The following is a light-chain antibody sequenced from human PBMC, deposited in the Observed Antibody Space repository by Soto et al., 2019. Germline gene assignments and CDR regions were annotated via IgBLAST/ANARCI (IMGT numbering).Light chain of an antibody. Sequence: DIQMTQSPSSLSASLGDRVNITCRGSQSISSYLNWYQQKPGKAPKLLIYAASSLQSGVPSRFSGSGSGTDFTLTISSLQPEDFATYYCQQSYSTPPITFGQGTRLEIK. CDR1: QSISSY. CDR2: AAS. CDR3: QQSYSTPPIT. V-gene: IGKV1-39*01. J-gene: IGKJ5*01.